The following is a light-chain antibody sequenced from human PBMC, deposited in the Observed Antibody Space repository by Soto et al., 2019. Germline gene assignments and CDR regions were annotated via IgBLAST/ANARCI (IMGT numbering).Light chain of an antibody. CDR2: GAS. CDR3: QQYGSSLGGT. V-gene: IGKV3-20*01. CDR1: QSVSSSY. J-gene: IGKJ1*01. Sequence: EIVLTQSPGTLSLSPGERATLSCRASQSVSSSYLAWYQQKHGQAPRLLIYGASSRATGIPDRFSGSGSGTDFTLTISRLEPEDFAVYYCQQYGSSLGGTFGQGTKVDIK.